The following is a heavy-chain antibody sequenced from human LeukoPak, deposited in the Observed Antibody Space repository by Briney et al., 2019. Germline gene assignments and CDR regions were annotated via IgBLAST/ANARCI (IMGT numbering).Heavy chain of an antibody. Sequence: GGSLRLSCSTSGITFSSYAMHWVRQAPGKGLEYVSAISSNGGSTYYADSVKGRFTISRDNSKNTLYLQMSSLRAEDTAVYYCVKVGKYYGSGSYKYYYGMDVWGKGTTVTVSS. CDR2: ISSNGGST. D-gene: IGHD3-10*01. J-gene: IGHJ6*04. CDR3: VKVGKYYGSGSYKYYYGMDV. V-gene: IGHV3-64D*06. CDR1: GITFSSYA.